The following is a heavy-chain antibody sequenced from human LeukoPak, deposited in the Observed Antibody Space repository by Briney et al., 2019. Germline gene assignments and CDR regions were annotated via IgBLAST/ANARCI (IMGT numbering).Heavy chain of an antibody. D-gene: IGHD4-17*01. J-gene: IGHJ4*02. V-gene: IGHV3-23*01. CDR3: AKSTVQGGLFSSDD. CDR2: ISGSGGIT. CDR1: GFTFSSYD. Sequence: PGGSLRLSCAASGFTFSSYDMNWVRQAPGKGLEWVSSISGSGGITYYADSVKGRFTISRDNSRNTLYLQMNGLRAEDTAVYYCAKSTVQGGLFSSDDWGQGTLVTVSS.